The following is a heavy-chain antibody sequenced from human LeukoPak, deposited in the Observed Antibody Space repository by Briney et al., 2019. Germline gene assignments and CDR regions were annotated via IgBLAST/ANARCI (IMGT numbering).Heavy chain of an antibody. CDR1: GRSFSGYY. J-gene: IGHJ4*02. D-gene: IGHD3-10*01. Sequence: SETLSLTCAVYGRSFSGYYWSWIRQPPGKGLEWIGEINQSGSNNYNPSLKSRVTISVDTSKNQFSLKLSSVTAADTAVYYCARGMVRGVIRIYYFDYWGQGILVTVSS. V-gene: IGHV4-34*01. CDR3: ARGMVRGVIRIYYFDY. CDR2: INQSGSN.